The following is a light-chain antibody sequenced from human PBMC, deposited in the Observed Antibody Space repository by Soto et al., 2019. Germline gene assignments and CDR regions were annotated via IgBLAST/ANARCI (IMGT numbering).Light chain of an antibody. J-gene: IGLJ2*01. CDR1: SSDVGGYDY. V-gene: IGLV2-14*03. CDR2: DVS. CDR3: SSYTTSRTRV. Sequence: QSALTQPASVSGSPGQSIAISCTGTSSDVGGYDYVSWYQHHPGKAPKLIIYDVSNRPSGVSNRFSGSKSDNTASLTISGLQAEDEADYYCSSYTTSRTRVFGGGTKLTVL.